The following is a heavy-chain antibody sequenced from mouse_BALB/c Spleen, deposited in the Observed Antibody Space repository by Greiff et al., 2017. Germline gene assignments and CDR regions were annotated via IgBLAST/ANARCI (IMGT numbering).Heavy chain of an antibody. D-gene: IGHD1-1*01. CDR3: ARSDYYGRGFAY. Sequence: EVQGVESGGGLVQPGGSRKLSCAASGFTFSSFGMHWVRQAPEKGLEWVAYISSGSSTIYYADTVKGRFTISRDNPKNTLFLQMTSLRSEDTAMYYCARSDYYGRGFAYWGQGTLVTVS. V-gene: IGHV5-17*02. J-gene: IGHJ3*01. CDR2: ISSGSSTI. CDR1: GFTFSSFG.